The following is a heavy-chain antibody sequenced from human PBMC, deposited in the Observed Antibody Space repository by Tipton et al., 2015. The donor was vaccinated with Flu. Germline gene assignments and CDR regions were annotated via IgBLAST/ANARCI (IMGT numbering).Heavy chain of an antibody. Sequence: SLRLSCAASRFTFSSYAMSWVRQAPRKGLEWVSSISGGGDSTYYADSVRGRFTISRDNSKSTLYLQMNSLRAEDAAVYYCAKDRVIRGVMGAFDSWGQGALVTVSS. D-gene: IGHD3-10*01. V-gene: IGHV3-23*01. CDR1: RFTFSSYA. CDR2: ISGGGDST. J-gene: IGHJ4*02. CDR3: AKDRVIRGVMGAFDS.